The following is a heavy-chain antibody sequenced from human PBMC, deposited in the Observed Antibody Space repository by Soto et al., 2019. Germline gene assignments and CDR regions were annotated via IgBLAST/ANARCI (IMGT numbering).Heavy chain of an antibody. CDR3: ARALPRIATSREGDY. Sequence: QVQLVQSGAEVKKPGASVKVSCKASGYTFTSYYMHWMRQAPGQGLEWMGIINPSGGSTSYAQKFHGRVTMTGDTSTNTVYMELSSLRSEDTAVYYCARALPRIATSREGDYWGQGTLVTVSS. V-gene: IGHV1-46*01. J-gene: IGHJ4*02. CDR2: INPSGGST. D-gene: IGHD6-13*01. CDR1: GYTFTSYY.